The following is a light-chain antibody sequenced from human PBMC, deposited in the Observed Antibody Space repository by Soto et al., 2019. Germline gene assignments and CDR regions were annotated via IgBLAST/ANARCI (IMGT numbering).Light chain of an antibody. Sequence: EIVWTQSPGTLSLSPGERAILSCRASQSVSSSYLAWYQQKPGQAPRLLIYGASSRATGIPDRFSGSGSGTDFTLTISRLEPEDVAVYYCQQYSSSPFTFGQGTKLEIK. CDR1: QSVSSSY. J-gene: IGKJ2*01. CDR3: QQYSSSPFT. CDR2: GAS. V-gene: IGKV3-20*01.